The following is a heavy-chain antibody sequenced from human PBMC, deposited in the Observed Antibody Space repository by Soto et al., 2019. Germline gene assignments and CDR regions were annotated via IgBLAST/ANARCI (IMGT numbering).Heavy chain of an antibody. Sequence: GGSLRLSCTASGFTFGDYAMSWFRQAPGKGLEWVGFIRSKAYGGTTEYAASVKVIFTISRDDSKSIAHLLMNSLKTEDSAVYYCTRLIAEAGDYWGQGTLVTVSS. CDR2: IRSKAYGGTT. V-gene: IGHV3-49*03. J-gene: IGHJ4*02. CDR3: TRLIAEAGDY. CDR1: GFTFGDYA. D-gene: IGHD6-13*01.